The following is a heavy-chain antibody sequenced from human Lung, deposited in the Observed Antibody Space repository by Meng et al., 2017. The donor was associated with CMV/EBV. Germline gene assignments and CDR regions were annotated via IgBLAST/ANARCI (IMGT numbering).Heavy chain of an antibody. D-gene: IGHD3-10*01. V-gene: IGHV4-4*02. CDR3: LRRSGGSV. Sequence: GSAPELLRPAVSLPLTCAVSGDSITNHYWCAGVRQPPGKGLEWSGEIPHRGSSAYNPSLKSRVSMSIDKSKNQFSLKLTSVTAADTAVYHCLRRSGGSVWGQGTLVTVSS. J-gene: IGHJ1*01. CDR1: GDSITNHYW. CDR2: IPHRGSS.